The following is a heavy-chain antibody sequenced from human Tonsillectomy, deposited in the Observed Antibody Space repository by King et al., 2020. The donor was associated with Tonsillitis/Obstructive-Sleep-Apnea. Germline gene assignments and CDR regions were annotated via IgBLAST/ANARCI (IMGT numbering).Heavy chain of an antibody. CDR2: INPSGGST. V-gene: IGHV1-46*01. Sequence: VQLVESGAEVKKPGASVKVSCKASGYTFTSYYMHWVRQAPGQGLEWMGIINPSGGSTTYAQKFQGRVTMTRDTSTSTVYMELSSLTSEDTAVYYCARGLSAGYGHYYYGMEVWGQGTPVTVPS. J-gene: IGHJ6*02. CDR3: ARGLSAGYGHYYYGMEV. D-gene: IGHD6-13*01. CDR1: GYTFTSYY.